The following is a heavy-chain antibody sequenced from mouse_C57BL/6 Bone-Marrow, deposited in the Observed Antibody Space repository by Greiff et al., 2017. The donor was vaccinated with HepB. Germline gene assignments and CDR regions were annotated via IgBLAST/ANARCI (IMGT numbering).Heavy chain of an antibody. CDR1: GYAFSSYW. CDR3: ARLTVFAY. J-gene: IGHJ3*01. V-gene: IGHV1-80*01. CDR2: IYPGDGDT. Sequence: VKLQESGAELVKPGASVKISCKASGYAFSSYWMNWVKQRPGKGLEWIGQIYPGDGDTNYNGKFKGKATLTADKSSSTAYMQLSSLTSEDSAVYFCARLTVFAYWGQGALVTVSA. D-gene: IGHD1-1*01.